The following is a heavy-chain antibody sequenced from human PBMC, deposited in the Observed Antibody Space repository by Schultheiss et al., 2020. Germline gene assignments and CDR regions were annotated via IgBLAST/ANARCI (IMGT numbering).Heavy chain of an antibody. CDR1: GGSISSGGYS. CDR3: AKDLGPDVWVLGGRGFPAPPGGLDV. J-gene: IGHJ6*02. D-gene: IGHD2-15*01. V-gene: IGHV4-31*03. CDR2: IYYSGST. Sequence: SETLSLTCTVSGGSISSGGYSWSWIRQHPGKGLEWIGYIYYSGSTYYNPSLKSRVTISVDTSKNQFSLKLSSVTAADTAVYYCAKDLGPDVWVLGGRGFPAPPGGLDVWGQGTTVTVSS.